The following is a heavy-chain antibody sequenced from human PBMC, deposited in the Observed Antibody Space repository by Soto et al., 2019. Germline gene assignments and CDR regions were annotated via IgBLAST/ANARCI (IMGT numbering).Heavy chain of an antibody. CDR1: GFTFSSYA. CDR3: AREEAYYESSGRGLGY. Sequence: QVQLVESGGGVVQPGRSLRLSCAASGFTFSSYAMHWVRQAPGKGLEWVAVISYDGSNKYYADSVKGRFTISRDNSKNTLYLEMNSLRAEVTAVYYCAREEAYYESSGRGLGYWGQGTLVTVSS. D-gene: IGHD3-22*01. CDR2: ISYDGSNK. V-gene: IGHV3-30-3*01. J-gene: IGHJ4*02.